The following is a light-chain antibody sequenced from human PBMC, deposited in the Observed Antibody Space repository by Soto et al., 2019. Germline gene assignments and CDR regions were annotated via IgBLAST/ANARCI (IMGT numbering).Light chain of an antibody. CDR3: QQSHSAPLT. Sequence: QMTQSPSSLFASVGDRVTITCRASQSISSHLNWYQQKVGQTPRLLIYAASTLQSEVPPRFSGSGSWTEFTLTISGLQREDVATYYCQQSHSAPLTFGGGTKIQI. V-gene: IGKV1-39*01. J-gene: IGKJ4*01. CDR2: AAS. CDR1: QSISSH.